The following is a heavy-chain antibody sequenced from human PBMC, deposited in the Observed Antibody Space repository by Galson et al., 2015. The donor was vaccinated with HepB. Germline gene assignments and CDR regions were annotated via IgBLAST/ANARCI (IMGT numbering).Heavy chain of an antibody. Sequence: SVKVYCKASGYTFTGYYMHWVRQAPGQGVEWMGRINPNSGGTNYAQKFQGRVTMTRDTSISTAYMELSRLRSDDTAVYYCARVITFGGVIVETYYYYMDVWGKGTTVTVSS. CDR3: ARVITFGGVIVETYYYYMDV. CDR2: INPNSGGT. D-gene: IGHD3-16*02. V-gene: IGHV1-2*06. J-gene: IGHJ6*03. CDR1: GYTFTGYY.